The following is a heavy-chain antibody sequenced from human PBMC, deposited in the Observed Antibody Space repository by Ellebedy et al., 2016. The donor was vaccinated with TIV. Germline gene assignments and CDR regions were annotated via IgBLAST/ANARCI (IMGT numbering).Heavy chain of an antibody. D-gene: IGHD4-23*01. CDR2: ISDNGSI. J-gene: IGHJ4*02. CDR3: ARQGGNHFDY. Sequence: MPSETLSHTCTVSGVSISGNYWRWIRQSPGKGLAWTGYISDNGSINYNPSLKSRVTMSLDTSKNQFSLKLSSVTAADTAVYYCARQGGNHFDYWGQGTLVSVSS. CDR1: GVSISGNY. V-gene: IGHV4-59*08.